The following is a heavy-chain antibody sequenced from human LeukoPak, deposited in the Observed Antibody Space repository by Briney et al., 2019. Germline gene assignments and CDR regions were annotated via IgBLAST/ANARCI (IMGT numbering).Heavy chain of an antibody. CDR1: GGSISSSSYY. Sequence: PSETLSLTCTVSGGSISSSSYYWGWIRQPPGKGLEWIGSIYYSGSTYYNPSLKSRVTISVDTSKNQFSLKLSSVTAADTAVYYCARGGRGVDLTGYPKTPPYYFDYWGQGTLVTVSS. CDR3: ARGGRGVDLTGYPKTPPYYFDY. D-gene: IGHD3-9*01. V-gene: IGHV4-39*01. J-gene: IGHJ4*02. CDR2: IYYSGST.